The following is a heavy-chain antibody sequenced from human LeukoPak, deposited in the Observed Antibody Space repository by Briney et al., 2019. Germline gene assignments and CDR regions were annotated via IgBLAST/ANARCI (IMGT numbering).Heavy chain of an antibody. D-gene: IGHD4-23*01. V-gene: IGHV3-23*01. CDR2: ISGSGGST. Sequence: GGYLRLSCAASGFTFSSYAMSWVRQAPGKGLEWISAISGSGGSTYYADSVKGRFTISRDNSKNTLYLQMNSLRAEDTAVYYCAKAPQGVTPYYFDYWGQGTLVTVSS. CDR3: AKAPQGVTPYYFDY. CDR1: GFTFSSYA. J-gene: IGHJ4*02.